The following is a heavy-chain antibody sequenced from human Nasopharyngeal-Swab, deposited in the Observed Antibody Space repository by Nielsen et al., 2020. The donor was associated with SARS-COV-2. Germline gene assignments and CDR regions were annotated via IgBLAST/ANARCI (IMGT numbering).Heavy chain of an antibody. J-gene: IGHJ6*03. CDR2: INPSGGST. CDR1: GYTFTSYF. Sequence: ASVKVSCKASGYTFTSYFMHWVRQAPGQGLEWMGIINPSGGSTSYAQQFQGRVTMTRDTSTSTAYMELSSLRSEDTAVYYCARVRLTGSSWSLGYYYYYMDVWGKGTTVTVSS. V-gene: IGHV1-46*01. CDR3: ARVRLTGSSWSLGYYYYYMDV. D-gene: IGHD6-13*01.